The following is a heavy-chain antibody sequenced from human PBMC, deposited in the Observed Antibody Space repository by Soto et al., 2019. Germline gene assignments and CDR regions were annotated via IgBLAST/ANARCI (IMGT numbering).Heavy chain of an antibody. V-gene: IGHV1-58*01. CDR3: AADAAAWQQLVPSDF. J-gene: IGHJ4*02. CDR1: GFTFTSSA. D-gene: IGHD6-13*01. Sequence: ASVKVSCKASGFTFTSSAVQWVRQARGQRLEWIGWIAVGSGHTNYAQKFQGRVTTTRDMSTTTVDLELSSLRSEDTAVYYCAADAAAWQQLVPSDFWGQGTLVTVSS. CDR2: IAVGSGHT.